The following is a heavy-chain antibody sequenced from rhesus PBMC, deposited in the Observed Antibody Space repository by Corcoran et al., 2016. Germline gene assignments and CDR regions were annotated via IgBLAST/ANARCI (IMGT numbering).Heavy chain of an antibody. CDR1: GASISNNW. V-gene: IGHV4-80*01. D-gene: IGHD4-35*01. Sequence: QVQLQESGPGLVKPSETLSLTCTVSGASISNNWWSWIRQSPGKGLEWIGEIVGYSESINYNPSLKSRVTISKDASKNQFFLKLNSVTAADTAVYYCARDRSFGNSYGLDSWGQGVVVTVSS. J-gene: IGHJ6*01. CDR3: ARDRSFGNSYGLDS. CDR2: IVGYSESI.